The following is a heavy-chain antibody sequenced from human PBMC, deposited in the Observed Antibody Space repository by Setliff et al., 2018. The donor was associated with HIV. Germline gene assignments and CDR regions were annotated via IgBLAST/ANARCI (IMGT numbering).Heavy chain of an antibody. CDR2: FYHSTT. V-gene: IGHV4-38-2*01. CDR3: ARGVPLLPPRN. D-gene: IGHD1-26*01. J-gene: IGHJ4*02. CDR1: GYSISSGYY. Sequence: SETLSLTCVVSGYSISSGYYWGWIRQPPGTGLEWIGSFYHSTTYYNPSLKSRVTMSVDTSKNQFSLNLNSVTAADTAVYYCARGVPLLPPRNWGQGALVTVSS.